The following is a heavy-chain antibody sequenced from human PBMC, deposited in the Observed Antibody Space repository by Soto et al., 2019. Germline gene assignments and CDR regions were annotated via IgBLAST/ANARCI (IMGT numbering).Heavy chain of an antibody. V-gene: IGHV3-23*01. CDR1: GFTFSSYA. D-gene: IGHD1-26*01. Sequence: GGALRLSCAASGFTFSSYAMSWVRQAPGKGLEWVSAISGSGGSTYYADYVKGRFTISRDNSKNTLYLQMNSLRAEDTAVYYCAKPVGEPGWFEPWGQGTLVTVSS. CDR2: ISGSGGST. CDR3: AKPVGEPGWFEP. J-gene: IGHJ5*02.